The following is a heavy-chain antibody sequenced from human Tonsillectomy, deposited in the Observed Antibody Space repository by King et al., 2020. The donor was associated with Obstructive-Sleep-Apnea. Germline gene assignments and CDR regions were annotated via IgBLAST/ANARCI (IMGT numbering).Heavy chain of an antibody. V-gene: IGHV4-39*07. Sequence: QLQESGPGLMKPSETLSLTCTVSGGSISTSGYYWGWIRQPPGKGLECIGTIYYSGSTYYNPSLKSRVTISVDTSKNQFSLKLSSVTAADTAVYYCARVYGHCSTTSCEFDYWGQGTLVTVSS. CDR2: IYYSGST. D-gene: IGHD2-2*01. CDR3: ARVYGHCSTTSCEFDY. J-gene: IGHJ4*02. CDR1: GGSISTSGYY.